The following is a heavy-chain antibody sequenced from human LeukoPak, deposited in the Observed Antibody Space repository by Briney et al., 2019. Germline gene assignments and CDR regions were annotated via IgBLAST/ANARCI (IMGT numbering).Heavy chain of an antibody. V-gene: IGHV3-11*03. D-gene: IGHD1-7*01. CDR1: GFTFNAYY. Sequence: GGSLRLSCGASGFTFNAYYMSWIRQAPGKGLEWVSYISGSSSYTNYADSVKGRFTISRDNSKNTLYLQMDSLRAEDTAIYYVTRTAQYTCFDPWGQGTLVTVSS. CDR2: ISGSSSYT. CDR3: TRTAQYTCFDP. J-gene: IGHJ5*02.